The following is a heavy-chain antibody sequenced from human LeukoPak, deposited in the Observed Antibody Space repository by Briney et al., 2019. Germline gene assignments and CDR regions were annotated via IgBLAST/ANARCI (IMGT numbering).Heavy chain of an antibody. V-gene: IGHV4-34*01. J-gene: IGHJ5*02. CDR3: AREGDSSSVRWFDP. CDR1: GGSFSGYY. CDR2: IYHSGRT. D-gene: IGHD6-13*01. Sequence: PSETLSLTCAVYGGSFSGYYWSWIRQPPGKGLEWIGSIYHSGRTYYNPSLKSRVTISVDTSKNQFSLKLSSVTAADTAVYYCAREGDSSSVRWFDPWGQGTLVTVSS.